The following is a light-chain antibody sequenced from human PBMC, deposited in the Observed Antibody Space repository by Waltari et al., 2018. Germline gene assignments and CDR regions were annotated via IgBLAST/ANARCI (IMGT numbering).Light chain of an antibody. V-gene: IGKV1-5*03. CDR3: QHYKNYPRT. CDR2: EES. Sequence: DIQMTQSPSTLSAAVGDRVTITCRASQSISSWLAWYQQKPGNAPKLLIYEESNLQSGVPSMFSGSGSGTEFTLTISSLQPDDFATYFCQHYKNYPRTFGQGTKVEIK. J-gene: IGKJ1*01. CDR1: QSISSW.